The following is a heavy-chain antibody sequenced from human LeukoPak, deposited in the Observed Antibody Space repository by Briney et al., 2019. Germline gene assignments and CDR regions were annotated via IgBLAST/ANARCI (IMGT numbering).Heavy chain of an antibody. CDR2: IYWDDDK. J-gene: IGHJ6*04. D-gene: IGHD1-14*01. Sequence: SGPTLVKPTQTLTLTCTSSGFSLSTSGVGVGWIRQPPGKALGWLALIYWDDDKRYSPSLKSRLTITKDISKNQVVLTMTNMDPVDTATYYCAHTVGRKYYYGMDVWGKGTTVIVSS. V-gene: IGHV2-5*02. CDR1: GFSLSTSGVG. CDR3: AHTVGRKYYYGMDV.